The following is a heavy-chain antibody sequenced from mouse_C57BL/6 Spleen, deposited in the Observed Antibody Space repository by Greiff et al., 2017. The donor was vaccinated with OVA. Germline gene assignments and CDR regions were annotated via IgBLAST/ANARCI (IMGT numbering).Heavy chain of an antibody. Sequence: QVQLQQSGAELVKPGASVKISCKASGYAFSSYWMNWVKQRPGQGLEWIGNINPSNGGTNYNEKFKSKATLTVDKSSSTAYMQLSSLTSEDSAVYYCARDGYFDVWGTGTTVTVSS. CDR1: GYAFSSYW. CDR2: INPSNGGT. D-gene: IGHD3-3*01. J-gene: IGHJ1*03. CDR3: ARDGYFDV. V-gene: IGHV1-53*01.